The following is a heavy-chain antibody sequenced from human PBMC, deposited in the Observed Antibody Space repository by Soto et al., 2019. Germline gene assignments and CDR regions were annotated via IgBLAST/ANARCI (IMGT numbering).Heavy chain of an antibody. V-gene: IGHV3-33*01. CDR1: GFTFNTYS. CDR2: IWYDGTQK. Sequence: SLRLSCEASGFTFNTYSMHWVRQPPGKGLEWLAAIWYDGTQKYYADPVKGRFIISRDNSKKTLYLEMNSLRAEDTAVYYCARAGGTTVTGLWHFDSWGQGTLVTVSS. CDR3: ARAGGTTVTGLWHFDS. J-gene: IGHJ4*02. D-gene: IGHD4-17*01.